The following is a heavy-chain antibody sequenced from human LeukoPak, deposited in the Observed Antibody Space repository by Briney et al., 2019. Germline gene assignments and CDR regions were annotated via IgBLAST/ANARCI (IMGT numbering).Heavy chain of an antibody. D-gene: IGHD3-22*01. CDR2: IYYSGST. CDR1: SGSISTGNYY. J-gene: IGHJ4*02. Sequence: PSETLSLTCTVSSGSISTGNYYWGWIRQPPGKGLEWIGSIYYSGSTYYNPSLKSRVTISVDTSKNQFSLKLSSVTAADTAVYYCAREWGRYDSSGYYFDYWGQGTLVTVSS. V-gene: IGHV4-39*07. CDR3: AREWGRYDSSGYYFDY.